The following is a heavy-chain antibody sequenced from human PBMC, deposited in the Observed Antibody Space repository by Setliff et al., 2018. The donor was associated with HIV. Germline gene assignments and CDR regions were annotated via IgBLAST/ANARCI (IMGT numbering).Heavy chain of an antibody. CDR3: ASGSAPYILGASDN. V-gene: IGHV1-18*01. D-gene: IGHD1-26*01. CDR1: GYAFSTYG. Sequence: ASAKVSCQASGYAFSTYGISWVRQAPGQGLEWMGWISAYNGNTMFARMFQDRVTLTTDTSTTTAYMELRSLRSEDTAVYYCASGSAPYILGASDNWGQGTLVTVSS. J-gene: IGHJ4*02. CDR2: ISAYNGNT.